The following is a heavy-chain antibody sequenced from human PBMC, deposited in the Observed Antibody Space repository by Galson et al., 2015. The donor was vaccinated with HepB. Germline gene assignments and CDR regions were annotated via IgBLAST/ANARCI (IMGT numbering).Heavy chain of an antibody. V-gene: IGHV1-18*01. Sequence: SVKVSCKASGYTFTSYGISWVRQAPGQGLEWMGWISAYNGNTNYAQKLQGRVTMTTDTSTSTAYMELRSLRSDDTAVYYCAVYSSGWYQPDYWGQGTLVTVSS. CDR1: GYTFTSYG. CDR2: ISAYNGNT. J-gene: IGHJ4*02. D-gene: IGHD6-19*01. CDR3: AVYSSGWYQPDY.